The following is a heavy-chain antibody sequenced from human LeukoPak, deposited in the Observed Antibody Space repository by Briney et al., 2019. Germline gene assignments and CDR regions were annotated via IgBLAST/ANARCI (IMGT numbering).Heavy chain of an antibody. V-gene: IGHV3-74*01. CDR1: GFTFSSYG. CDR2: INSDGSST. J-gene: IGHJ3*02. CDR3: AREGVFDAFDI. D-gene: IGHD3-16*01. Sequence: GRSLRLSCAASGFTFSSYGMHWVRQAPGKGLVWVSRINSDGSSTRYADSVKGRFTISRDNARNTLNLQMNSLRAEDTAVYYCAREGVFDAFDIWGQGTMVTVSS.